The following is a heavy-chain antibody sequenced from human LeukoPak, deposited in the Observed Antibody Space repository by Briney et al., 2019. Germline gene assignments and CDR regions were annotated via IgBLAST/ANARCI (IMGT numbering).Heavy chain of an antibody. Sequence: SETLSLTCTVSGGSISSYYWSWIRQPAGKGLEWIGRIYTSGSTNYNPSLKSRVTISVDTSKNQFSLKLSSVTAADTAVYYCARLSNDILTGYLYYFDYWGQGTLVTVSS. D-gene: IGHD3-9*01. CDR3: ARLSNDILTGYLYYFDY. CDR1: GGSISSYY. CDR2: IYTSGST. V-gene: IGHV4-4*07. J-gene: IGHJ4*02.